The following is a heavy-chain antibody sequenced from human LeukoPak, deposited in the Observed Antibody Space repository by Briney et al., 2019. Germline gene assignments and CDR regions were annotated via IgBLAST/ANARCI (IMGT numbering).Heavy chain of an antibody. CDR3: GKDISRRGMAVAED. J-gene: IGHJ4*02. V-gene: IGHV3-43*01. Sequence: GGALRLSCAASRFTLSDYTMHWGREAPGQGEGWGSVLSWDGGTKSYADPVKGRFTVSRDINKSSLYLKMTSLRTDDTAFYYGGKDISRRGMAVAEDWGRGTLVTVSS. D-gene: IGHD6-19*01. CDR1: RFTLSDYT. CDR2: LSWDGGTK.